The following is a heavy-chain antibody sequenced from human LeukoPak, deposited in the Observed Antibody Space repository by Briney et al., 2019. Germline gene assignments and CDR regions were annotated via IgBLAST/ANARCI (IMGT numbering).Heavy chain of an antibody. D-gene: IGHD7-27*01. Sequence: SETLSLTCTVSGGSISSYYWSWIRQPPGKGLEWIGYIYYSGSTNYNPSLKSRVTISVDTSKDQFSLKLSSVTAADTAVYYCASSIWGSALSYFDYWGQGTLVTVSS. CDR3: ASSIWGSALSYFDY. CDR2: IYYSGST. CDR1: GGSISSYY. V-gene: IGHV4-59*01. J-gene: IGHJ4*02.